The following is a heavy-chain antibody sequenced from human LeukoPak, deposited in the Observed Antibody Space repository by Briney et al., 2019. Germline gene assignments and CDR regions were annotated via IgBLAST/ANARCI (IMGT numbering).Heavy chain of an antibody. CDR3: ARDRRNPVFGAFDI. CDR2: IYYSGST. J-gene: IGHJ3*02. CDR1: GGSISSYY. Sequence: SETLSLTCTVSGGSISSYYWSWIRQPPGKGLEWIGYIYYSGSTNYNPSLKSRVTISVDTSKNQFSLKLSSVTAADTAVYYCARDRRNPVFGAFDIWGQGTMVTVSS. V-gene: IGHV4-59*01. D-gene: IGHD3-10*01.